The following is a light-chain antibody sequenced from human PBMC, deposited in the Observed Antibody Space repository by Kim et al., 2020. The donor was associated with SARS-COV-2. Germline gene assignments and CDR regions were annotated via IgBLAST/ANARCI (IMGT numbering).Light chain of an antibody. CDR1: QSVSRDC. CDR2: GAS. Sequence: SPGEGATLSCRASQSVSRDCLAWYQQKPGQTPRLFIYGASNRATGISDRFRGSGSGTDFTLTISRLEPEDSAVYYCQQYGSSPITFGGGTKVDIK. CDR3: QQYGSSPIT. J-gene: IGKJ4*01. V-gene: IGKV3-20*01.